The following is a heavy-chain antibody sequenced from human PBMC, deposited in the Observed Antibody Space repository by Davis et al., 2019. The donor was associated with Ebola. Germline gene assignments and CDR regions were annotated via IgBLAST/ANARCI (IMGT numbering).Heavy chain of an antibody. CDR2: INPNSGGT. CDR3: ARESYGLRLGELSPNWFDP. CDR1: GYTFTGYY. D-gene: IGHD3-16*02. V-gene: IGHV1-2*06. J-gene: IGHJ5*02. Sequence: ASVKVSCKASGYTFTGYYMHWVRQAPGQGLEWMGRINPNSGGTNYAQKFQGRVTMTRDTSISTAYMELSRLRSDDTAVYYCARESYGLRLGELSPNWFDPWGQGTLVTVSS.